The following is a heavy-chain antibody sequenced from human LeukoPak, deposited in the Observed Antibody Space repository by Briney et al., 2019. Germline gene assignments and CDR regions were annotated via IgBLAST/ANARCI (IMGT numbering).Heavy chain of an antibody. D-gene: IGHD3-22*01. Sequence: SETLSLTCTVSGGSISSYYWSWIRQPAGKGLEWIGRIYTSGSTNYNPSLKSRVTMSVDTSKNQFSLKLSSVTAADTAVHYCARERVYYDSSGYAYYFDYWGQGTLVTVSS. CDR3: ARERVYYDSSGYAYYFDY. J-gene: IGHJ4*02. CDR1: GGSISSYY. CDR2: IYTSGST. V-gene: IGHV4-4*07.